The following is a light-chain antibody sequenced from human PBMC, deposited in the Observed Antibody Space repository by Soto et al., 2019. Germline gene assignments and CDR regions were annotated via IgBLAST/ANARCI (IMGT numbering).Light chain of an antibody. V-gene: IGLV2-18*02. CDR3: SSLTTSSTYV. Sequence: QSVLTQPPSVSGSPGQSVTISCTGTSSDVGYYNRVSWYQQPPGTAPKLMIYEVTNRPSGVPDRFSASKSGNTASLTISGLQAEDGADYYCSSLTTSSTYVFGTGTKVTVL. CDR2: EVT. CDR1: SSDVGYYNR. J-gene: IGLJ1*01.